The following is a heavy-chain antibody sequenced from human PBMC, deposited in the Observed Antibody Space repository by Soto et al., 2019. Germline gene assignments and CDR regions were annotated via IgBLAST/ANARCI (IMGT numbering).Heavy chain of an antibody. CDR2: TSYRSKWYN. V-gene: IGHV6-1*01. J-gene: IGHJ4*02. Sequence: SQTLSLTCDISGDSVSTNSAAWNWIRQSPSRGLEWLGRTSYRSKWYNDYAVSVKSRITINPDTSKNQFSLQLNSVTPEDTALYYCQSSEKGVCGWARGARGTGVPVSS. CDR1: GDSVSTNSAA. CDR3: QSSEKGVCGWAR. D-gene: IGHD3-16*01.